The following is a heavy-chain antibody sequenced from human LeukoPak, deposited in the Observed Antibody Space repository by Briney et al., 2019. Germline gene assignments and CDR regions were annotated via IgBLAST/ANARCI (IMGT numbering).Heavy chain of an antibody. J-gene: IGHJ4*02. CDR3: AKLYGSGTYYNYFHY. D-gene: IGHD3-10*01. V-gene: IGHV3-23*01. CDR2: ISGTSGST. Sequence: GRSLRLSCAASGFTFSSYAMSWVRQAPGKGLEWVSAISGTSGSTYDADSVKGRFTISRDNSKNTLYLQMNSLRPEDTAIYYCAKLYGSGTYYNYFHYWGQGTLVTVSS. CDR1: GFTFSSYA.